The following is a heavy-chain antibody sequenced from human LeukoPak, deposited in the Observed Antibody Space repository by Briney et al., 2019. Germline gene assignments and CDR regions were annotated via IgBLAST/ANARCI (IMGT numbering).Heavy chain of an antibody. CDR2: INSDGSST. CDR3: ARVEPIRLLVDY. V-gene: IGHV3-74*01. J-gene: IGHJ4*02. D-gene: IGHD3-3*01. Sequence: PGGSLRLSCAVSGFTFSSYWMHWVRQAPGKRLVWVSRINSDGSSTTYADSVKGRFTISRDNAKNTLYLQMNSLRAEDTAVYYCARVEPIRLLVDYWGQGTLVTVSS. CDR1: GFTFSSYW.